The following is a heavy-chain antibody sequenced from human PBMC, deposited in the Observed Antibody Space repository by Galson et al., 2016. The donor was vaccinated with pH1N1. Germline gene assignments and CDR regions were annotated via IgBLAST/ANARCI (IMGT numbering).Heavy chain of an antibody. D-gene: IGHD6-13*01. CDR3: SHSSSRSPPWNNGFDP. CDR1: GFSLSTSGVG. Sequence: PALVKPTQTLTLTCTFSGFSLSTSGVGVGWIRQPPGKALEWLALIYWDDDKRYSPSLKSRLTITKDTSKNQVVLTMTNMDPVDTAPYYCSHSSSRSPPWNNGFDPGGQGTLVTVSS. V-gene: IGHV2-5*02. CDR2: IYWDDDK. J-gene: IGHJ5*02.